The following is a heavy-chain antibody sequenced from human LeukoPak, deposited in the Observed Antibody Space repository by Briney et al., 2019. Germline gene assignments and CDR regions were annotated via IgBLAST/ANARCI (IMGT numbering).Heavy chain of an antibody. Sequence: SETLSLTCAVYGGSFSGYYWSWIRQPPGKGLEWIGEINHSGSTNYNPSLKSRVTISVDTSKNQFSLKLSSVTAADTAVYYCARGRVASSGYYPAYYFYGMVVWGQGTTVTVSS. CDR2: INHSGST. D-gene: IGHD3-22*01. CDR1: GGSFSGYY. CDR3: ARGRVASSGYYPAYYFYGMVV. J-gene: IGHJ6*02. V-gene: IGHV4-34*01.